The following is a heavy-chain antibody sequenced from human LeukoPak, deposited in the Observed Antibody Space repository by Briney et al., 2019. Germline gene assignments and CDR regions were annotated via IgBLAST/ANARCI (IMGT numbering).Heavy chain of an antibody. CDR3: AKDYGRSSDPLFDF. Sequence: GGSLRLSCAASGFTFSSYAMSWVRQAPGKGLEWVSGITETGGSTYYADSVKGRFTISRDNSKNTLYLQMNSLRAEDTAVYYCAKDYGRSSDPLFDFWGQGSRVTVSS. CDR2: ITETGGST. V-gene: IGHV3-23*01. J-gene: IGHJ4*02. D-gene: IGHD3-10*01. CDR1: GFTFSSYA.